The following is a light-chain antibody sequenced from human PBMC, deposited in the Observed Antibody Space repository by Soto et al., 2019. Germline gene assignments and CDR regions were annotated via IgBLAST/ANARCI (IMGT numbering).Light chain of an antibody. CDR2: GAS. CDR1: QSVNTN. Sequence: EIVVTQSPATLSVSPGERATLSCRASQSVNTNFAWYQQKPGQAPRLLIYGASSRATGIPDRFSGSGSGTDFTLTISRLEPEDFAVYYCQQYGSSPTWTFGQGTKVDIK. CDR3: QQYGSSPTWT. V-gene: IGKV3-20*01. J-gene: IGKJ1*01.